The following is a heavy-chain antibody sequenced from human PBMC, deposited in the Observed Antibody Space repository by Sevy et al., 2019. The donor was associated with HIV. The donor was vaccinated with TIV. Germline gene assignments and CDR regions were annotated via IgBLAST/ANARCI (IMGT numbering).Heavy chain of an antibody. Sequence: GGSLRLSCAASGFRFNYHNMNWVRQAPGKGLEWISYISNSGSTTYLADSVRGRFTISRDNAKNSLFLEMDNLTDEDTAVYYFAREGNRERQTIPLDSWGRGIQVTVSS. CDR1: GFRFNYHN. D-gene: IGHD6-25*01. CDR3: AREGNRERQTIPLDS. V-gene: IGHV3-48*02. CDR2: ISNSGSTT. J-gene: IGHJ4*02.